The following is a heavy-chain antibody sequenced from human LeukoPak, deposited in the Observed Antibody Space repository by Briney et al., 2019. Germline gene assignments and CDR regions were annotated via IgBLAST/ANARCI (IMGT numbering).Heavy chain of an antibody. D-gene: IGHD5-24*01. CDR1: GDSISRSSYY. J-gene: IGHJ4*02. V-gene: IGHV4-39*01. CDR2: IYYSGST. Sequence: SETLSLTCSVSGDSISRSSYYWGWIRQPPGKGLEWIGSIYYSGSTYYNPSPKSRVTISVDTSKNQFSLKLSSVTAADTAVYYCASLSRDGYNRVIDYWGQGTLVTVSS. CDR3: ASLSRDGYNRVIDY.